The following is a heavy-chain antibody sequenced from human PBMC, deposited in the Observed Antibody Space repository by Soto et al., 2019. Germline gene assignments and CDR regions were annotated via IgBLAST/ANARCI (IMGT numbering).Heavy chain of an antibody. CDR2: IDPSDSYT. CDR1: GYSFTSYW. D-gene: IGHD3-22*01. CDR3: ASSTMIVRDYYYYGMDV. V-gene: IGHV5-10-1*01. J-gene: IGHJ6*02. Sequence: PGESLKISCKGSGYSFTSYWISWVRQMPGKGLEWMGRIDPSDSYTNYSPSFQGHVTISADKSISTAYLQWSSLKASDTAMYYCASSTMIVRDYYYYGMDVRGQGTTVTVSS.